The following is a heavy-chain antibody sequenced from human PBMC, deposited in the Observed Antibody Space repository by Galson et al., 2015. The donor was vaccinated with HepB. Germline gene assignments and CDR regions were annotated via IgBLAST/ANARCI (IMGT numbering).Heavy chain of an antibody. CDR1: GFTFPNFA. CDR2: IGTSSGDT. D-gene: IGHD1-14*01. Sequence: SLRLSCAASGFTFPNFAMSWVRQAPGKGLEWVSTIGTSSGDTHHADSVKGRFTTSRDNSKSTLHLQMNSLRVDDTAIYYCARGLGRSSPHSRYFDSWGQGTLLTVSS. J-gene: IGHJ4*02. CDR3: ARGLGRSSPHSRYFDS. V-gene: IGHV3-23*01.